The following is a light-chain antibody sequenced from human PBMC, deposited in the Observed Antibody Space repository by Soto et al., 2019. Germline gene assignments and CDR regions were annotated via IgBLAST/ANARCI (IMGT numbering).Light chain of an antibody. J-gene: IGKJ5*01. Sequence: EIVLTQSPCTRSLSPWERATLSCRASQSVPRNYLAWYQQKPGQAPRLLIYGTSSRATGIPDRFSGSGSGTDFTLTISRLEPEDFAVFYCQQYGRSITFGQGTRLENK. CDR1: QSVPRNY. V-gene: IGKV3-20*01. CDR3: QQYGRSIT. CDR2: GTS.